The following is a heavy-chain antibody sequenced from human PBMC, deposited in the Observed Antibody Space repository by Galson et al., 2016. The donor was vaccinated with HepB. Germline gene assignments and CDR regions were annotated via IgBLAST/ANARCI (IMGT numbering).Heavy chain of an antibody. CDR3: ARDRGYCSSTRCCGVYYGMDV. D-gene: IGHD2-2*01. J-gene: IGHJ6*02. CDR2: ISSSSSYI. Sequence: SLRLSCAASGFSFSNSGMSWVRQAPGKGLEYVSSISSSSSYIYYPDSVKGRFTLSRDNAKNSLYLQMNSLRAEDTAVYYCARDRGYCSSTRCCGVYYGMDVWGQGTTVTVSS. V-gene: IGHV3-21*01. CDR1: GFSFSNSG.